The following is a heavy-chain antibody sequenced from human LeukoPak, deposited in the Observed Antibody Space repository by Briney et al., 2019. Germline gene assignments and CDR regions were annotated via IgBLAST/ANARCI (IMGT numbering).Heavy chain of an antibody. J-gene: IGHJ4*02. CDR3: AKQTIAVAGTEGDFFDY. CDR1: GGSISSSNW. Sequence: PSETLSLTCAVSGGSISSSNWWSWVRQPPGKGLEWIGVIYHSGSTNYNPSLKSRVTISVDKSKNQFSLKLSSVTAADTAVYYCAKQTIAVAGTEGDFFDYWGQGTLVTVSS. D-gene: IGHD6-19*01. CDR2: IYHSGST. V-gene: IGHV4-4*02.